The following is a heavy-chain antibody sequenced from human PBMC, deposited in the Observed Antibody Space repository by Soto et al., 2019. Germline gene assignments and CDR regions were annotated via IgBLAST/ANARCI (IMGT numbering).Heavy chain of an antibody. D-gene: IGHD2-2*01. CDR2: VSGNNGAS. J-gene: IGHJ5*01. V-gene: IGHV1-18*04. Sequence: ASVKVSCKASGCTSADFGISCVRQAPGQGLEWMGWVSGNNGASNPAPKVQGRITMTLDTSTGVSYMALRSLRSDDTAIYYCVRDQKYFRVNGNWFDSWGQGTLVTVSS. CDR1: GCTSADFG. CDR3: VRDQKYFRVNGNWFDS.